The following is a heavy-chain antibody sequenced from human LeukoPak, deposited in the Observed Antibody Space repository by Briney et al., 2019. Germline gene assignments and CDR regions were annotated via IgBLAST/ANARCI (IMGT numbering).Heavy chain of an antibody. CDR2: ISAYNGNT. V-gene: IGHV1-18*01. CDR1: GYRFTSYG. CDR3: ARGGDGDILTGLVFDY. J-gene: IGHJ4*02. D-gene: IGHD3-9*01. Sequence: ASVKVSCKASGYRFTSYGISWVRQAPGQGLEWMGWISAYNGNTNYAQKLQGRVAMTTDTSTSTAYMELRSLRSDDTAVYYCARGGDGDILTGLVFDYWGQGTLVTVSS.